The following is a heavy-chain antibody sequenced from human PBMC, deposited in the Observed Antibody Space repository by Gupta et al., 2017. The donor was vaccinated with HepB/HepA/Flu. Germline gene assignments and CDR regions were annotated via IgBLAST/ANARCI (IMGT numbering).Heavy chain of an antibody. V-gene: IGHV3-30*04. CDR3: ARVLATDSSSLGMDV. CDR1: GFTFGAYG. CDR2: ISNDGSYK. D-gene: IGHD2-2*01. Sequence: GESGGGVVQPGGSLRLSCAASGFTFGAYGLHWVRQAPGKGLEWVAFISNDGSYKYLTNSVKGRFTISRDNSKNTMSLQMNSLRGEDKALYYCARVLATDSSSLGMDVWGQWTAVTVSS. J-gene: IGHJ6*02.